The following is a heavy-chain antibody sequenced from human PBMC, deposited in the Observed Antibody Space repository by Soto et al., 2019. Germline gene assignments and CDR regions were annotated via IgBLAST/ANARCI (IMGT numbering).Heavy chain of an antibody. J-gene: IGHJ4*02. CDR1: GGSISSGDYY. Sequence: LSLTATDSGGSISSGDYYWSWIRQPRGKGLEWIGYIYYSGSTYYNPSLKSRVTISVDTSKNQFSLKLSSVTAADTAVYYCARMVRGVIITGHFDYWGQGTLVPVSS. V-gene: IGHV4-30-4*01. D-gene: IGHD3-10*01. CDR3: ARMVRGVIITGHFDY. CDR2: IYYSGST.